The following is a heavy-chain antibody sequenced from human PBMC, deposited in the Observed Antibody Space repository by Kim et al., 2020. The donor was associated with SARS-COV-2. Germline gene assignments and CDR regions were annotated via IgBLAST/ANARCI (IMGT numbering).Heavy chain of an antibody. CDR2: ISYDGSNK. D-gene: IGHD2-21*02. Sequence: GGSLRLSCAASGFTFSSYAMHWVRQAPGKGLEWVAVISYDGSNKYYVDSVKGRFTISRDNSKNTLYLQMNSLRAEDTAVYYCARDRGVVTPFGYSYYGM. CDR1: GFTFSSYA. CDR3: ARDRGVVTPFGYSYYGM. V-gene: IGHV3-30*04. J-gene: IGHJ6*01.